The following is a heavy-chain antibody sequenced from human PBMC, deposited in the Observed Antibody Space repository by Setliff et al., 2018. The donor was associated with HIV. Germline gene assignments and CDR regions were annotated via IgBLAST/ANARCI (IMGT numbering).Heavy chain of an antibody. Sequence: GGSLRLSCAASGFTFYNYAMYWVRQAPGKGLEWVPGILGGENDPTYYADSVKGRFTISRDNSKNTLYLQLNSLSAEDTAIYYCAKRLAGSNTWYHFDTWGQGTLVTVSS. CDR3: AKRLAGSNTWYHFDT. D-gene: IGHD6-13*01. CDR1: GFTFYNYA. V-gene: IGHV3-23*01. CDR2: ILGGENDPT. J-gene: IGHJ4*02.